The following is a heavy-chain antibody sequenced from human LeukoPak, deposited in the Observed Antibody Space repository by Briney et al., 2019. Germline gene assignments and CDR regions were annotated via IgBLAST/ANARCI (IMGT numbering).Heavy chain of an antibody. Sequence: ASVKVSCKASGGTFSSYAISWVRQAPGQGLEWMGGIIPIFGTANYAQKFQGRVTMTRDMSTSTVYMELSSLRSEDTAVYYCARGYDSSGYYYVPLFGYWGQGTLVTVSS. V-gene: IGHV1-69*05. D-gene: IGHD3-22*01. CDR1: GGTFSSYA. J-gene: IGHJ4*02. CDR2: IIPIFGTA. CDR3: ARGYDSSGYYYVPLFGY.